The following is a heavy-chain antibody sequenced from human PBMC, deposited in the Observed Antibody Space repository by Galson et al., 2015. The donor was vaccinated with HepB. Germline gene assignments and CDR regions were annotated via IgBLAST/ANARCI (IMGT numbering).Heavy chain of an antibody. CDR3: AKRGPGYCSSTTCYKSFDY. CDR2: MSGNTGDT. D-gene: IGHD2-2*02. J-gene: IGHJ4*01. CDR1: GFTFSSHA. Sequence: SLRLSCAASGFTFSSHAKGWVRQAPGKGLEYVSAMSGNTGDTYYADSVKGRFTISRDNSKNTLYLQMNSLRAEDTAVYYCAKRGPGYCSSTTCYKSFDYWGQGTQVTVSS. V-gene: IGHV3-23*01.